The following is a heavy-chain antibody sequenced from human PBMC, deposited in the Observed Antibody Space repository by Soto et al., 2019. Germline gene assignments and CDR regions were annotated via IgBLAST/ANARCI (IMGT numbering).Heavy chain of an antibody. D-gene: IGHD3-22*01. CDR3: AKDTGDSSGYYYYHYYGMDG. CDR1: GFIFNNYA. CDR2: ISWNSGNV. J-gene: IGHJ6*02. V-gene: IGHV3-9*01. Sequence: EVQLVESGGGLVQPGRSLRLSCAASGFIFNNYAMHWVRQAPGKGLEWVSGISWNSGNVGYADSVKGRFTISRDNAENSLYLQMDSLRPEDTALYYCAKDTGDSSGYYYYHYYGMDGWGQGTTVTVAS.